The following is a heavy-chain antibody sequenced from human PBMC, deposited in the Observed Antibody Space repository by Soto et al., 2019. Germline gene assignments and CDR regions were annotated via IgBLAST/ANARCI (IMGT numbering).Heavy chain of an antibody. V-gene: IGHV1-69*01. Sequence: ASVKVSCTASGGTFSIYGFSWVRQAPGQGPEWIGGIIPILTTPNYAQKFHGRVTIVADESTTTVYMELSSLKSEDTAVYYCATSVGITPTGEDGMDVWGQGTSVTVSS. D-gene: IGHD2-8*02. CDR3: ATSVGITPTGEDGMDV. CDR2: IIPILTTP. CDR1: GGTFSIYG. J-gene: IGHJ6*02.